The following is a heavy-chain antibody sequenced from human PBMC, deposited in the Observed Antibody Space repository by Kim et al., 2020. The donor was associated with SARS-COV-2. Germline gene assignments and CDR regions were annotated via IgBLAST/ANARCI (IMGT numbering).Heavy chain of an antibody. V-gene: IGHV3-30*18. D-gene: IGHD6-25*01. CDR2: ISYDGSNK. Sequence: GGSLRLSCAASGFTFSSYGMHWVRQAPGKGLEWVAVISYDGSNKYYADSVKGRFTISRDNSKNTLYLQMNSLRAEDTAVYYCAKDGIYSSDAEYFQHWGQGTLRTVSS. CDR3: AKDGIYSSDAEYFQH. J-gene: IGHJ1*01. CDR1: GFTFSSYG.